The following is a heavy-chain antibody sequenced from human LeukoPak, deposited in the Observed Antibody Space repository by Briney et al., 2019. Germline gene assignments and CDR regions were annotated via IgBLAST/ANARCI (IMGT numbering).Heavy chain of an antibody. CDR2: IIPIFGTA. J-gene: IGHJ6*03. CDR3: ARLGVGEFVFYYMDV. CDR1: GYTFTSYG. Sequence: GASVKVSCKASGYTFTSYGISWVRQAPGQGLEWMGGIIPIFGTANYAQKFQGRVTITTDESTSTAYMELSSLRSEDTAVYYCARLGVGEFVFYYMDVWGKGTTVTVSS. V-gene: IGHV1-69*05. D-gene: IGHD3-10*01.